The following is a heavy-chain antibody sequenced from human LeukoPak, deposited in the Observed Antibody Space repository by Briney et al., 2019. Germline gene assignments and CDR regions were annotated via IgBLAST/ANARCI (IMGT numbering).Heavy chain of an antibody. J-gene: IGHJ4*02. CDR1: GGSISTTDW. D-gene: IGHD4-17*01. V-gene: IGHV4-4*07. Sequence: SGTLSLTCAVSGGSISTTDWWSWIRQPAGKGLEWIGRIYTSGSTNYNPSLKSRVTMSVDTSKNQFSLKLSSVTAADTAVYYCARDRAYGDYEYFDYWGQGTLVTVSS. CDR3: ARDRAYGDYEYFDY. CDR2: IYTSGST.